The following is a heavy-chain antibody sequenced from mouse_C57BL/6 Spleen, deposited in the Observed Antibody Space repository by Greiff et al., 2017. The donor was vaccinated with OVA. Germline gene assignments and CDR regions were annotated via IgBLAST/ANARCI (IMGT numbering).Heavy chain of an antibody. V-gene: IGHV1-15*01. CDR3: TREDYDGFAD. Sequence: VQLQQSGAELVRPGASVTLSCKASGYTFTDYEMHWVKQTPVHGLEWIGAIDPETGGTAYNQKFKGKAILTADKSSSTAYMELRSLTSEDSAVYYCTREDYDGFADWGQGTLVTVSA. CDR2: IDPETGGT. CDR1: GYTFTDYE. J-gene: IGHJ3*01. D-gene: IGHD2-4*01.